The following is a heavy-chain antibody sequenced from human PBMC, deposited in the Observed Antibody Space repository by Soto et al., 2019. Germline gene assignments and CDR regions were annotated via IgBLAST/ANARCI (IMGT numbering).Heavy chain of an antibody. CDR2: ISYDGINI. V-gene: IGHV3-30-3*01. D-gene: IGHD4-17*01. Sequence: QVQLVESGGGVVQPGRSLRLSCAASGLTCSSDAMHWVRQAPGRGLEWVAVISYDGINIHYADSVKGRFTISRDNSKTTLYLQMNSLRGEDTAVYYCARDLSGDYGSLWFDPWGQGTLVTVSS. CDR1: GLTCSSDA. CDR3: ARDLSGDYGSLWFDP. J-gene: IGHJ5*02.